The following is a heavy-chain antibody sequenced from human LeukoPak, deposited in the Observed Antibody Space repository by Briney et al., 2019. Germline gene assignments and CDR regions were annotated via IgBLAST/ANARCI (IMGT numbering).Heavy chain of an antibody. CDR2: MNPNSGNT. CDR3: ARGPASSSSSYWFDP. V-gene: IGHV1-8*01. Sequence: ASMKVSCKASGYTFTSYDIDWVRQATGQGLEWMGWMNPNSGNTGYAQKFQGRVTMTRNTSISIAYMELSSLRSEDTAVYYCARGPASSSSSYWFDPWGQGTLVTVSS. D-gene: IGHD6-6*01. CDR1: GYTFTSYD. J-gene: IGHJ5*02.